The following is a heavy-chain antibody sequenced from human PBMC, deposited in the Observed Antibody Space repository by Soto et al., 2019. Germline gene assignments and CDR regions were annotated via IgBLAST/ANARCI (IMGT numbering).Heavy chain of an antibody. CDR3: AKDLGYYDFWSGYYYFDY. D-gene: IGHD3-3*01. CDR1: GFTFSSYA. J-gene: IGHJ4*02. Sequence: GGSLRLSCAASGFTFSSYAMSWVRQAPGKGLEWVSAISGSGGSTYYADSVKGRFTISRDNSKNTLYLQMNSLRAEDTAVYYCAKDLGYYDFWSGYYYFDYWGQGTLVTVSS. V-gene: IGHV3-23*01. CDR2: ISGSGGST.